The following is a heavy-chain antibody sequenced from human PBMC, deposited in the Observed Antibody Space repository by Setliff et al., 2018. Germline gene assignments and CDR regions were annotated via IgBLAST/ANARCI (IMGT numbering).Heavy chain of an antibody. Sequence: GGSLRLSCGASGFTFFNHAMHWVRQTPGKGLEWVAMIWSDGINKYYGASVKGRFTVSRDNSKKMVYLEMNTLGAEDTAVYSCARSRLYGGWFDPWGQGTLVTVSS. CDR1: GFTFFNHA. CDR2: IWSDGINK. D-gene: IGHD4-17*01. CDR3: ARSRLYGGWFDP. J-gene: IGHJ5*02. V-gene: IGHV3-33*03.